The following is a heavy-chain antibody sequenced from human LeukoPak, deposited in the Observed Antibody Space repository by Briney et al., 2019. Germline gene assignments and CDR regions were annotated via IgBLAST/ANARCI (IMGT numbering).Heavy chain of an antibody. CDR3: VFSMVRGVDDAFDI. CDR1: GFTFSSYA. V-gene: IGHV3-23*01. J-gene: IGHJ3*02. D-gene: IGHD3-10*01. Sequence: GGSLRLSCAASGFTFSSYAMSWVRQVPGKGLEWVSAISGSGGSTYYADSVKGRFTISRDNSKNTLYLQMNSLRAEDTAVYYCVFSMVRGVDDAFDIWGQGTMVTVSS. CDR2: ISGSGGST.